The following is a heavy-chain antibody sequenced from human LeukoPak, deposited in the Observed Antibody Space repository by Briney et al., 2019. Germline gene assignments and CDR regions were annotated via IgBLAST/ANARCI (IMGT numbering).Heavy chain of an antibody. CDR1: GYTLTELS. CDR2: FDPEDGET. J-gene: IGHJ3*02. CDR3: ARLYYYDSSGYYNDAFDI. Sequence: ASVKVSCKVSGYTLTELSMYWVRQAPGKGLEWMGGFDPEDGETIYAQKFQGRVTMTEDTSTDTAYMELSSLRSEDTAVYYCARLYYYDSSGYYNDAFDIWGQGTMVTVSS. D-gene: IGHD3-22*01. V-gene: IGHV1-24*01.